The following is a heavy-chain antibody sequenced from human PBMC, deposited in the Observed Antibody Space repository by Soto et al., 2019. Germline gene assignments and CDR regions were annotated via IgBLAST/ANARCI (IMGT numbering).Heavy chain of an antibody. CDR3: ARHGGYSYGRLSYYYGIDV. V-gene: IGHV5-10-1*01. Sequence: PGESLKLSCKGSGYSFPSYWISWVRQMPGKGLAWMRRIDHSDSYTNYSPSFQGHVTISADKSISTAYLQRIRLQASDTAMFFCARHGGYSYGRLSYYYGIDVRGQRFTVTVTS. J-gene: IGHJ6*02. CDR1: GYSFPSYW. CDR2: IDHSDSYT. D-gene: IGHD5-18*01.